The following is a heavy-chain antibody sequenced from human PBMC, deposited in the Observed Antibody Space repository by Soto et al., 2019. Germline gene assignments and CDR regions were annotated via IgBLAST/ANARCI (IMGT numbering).Heavy chain of an antibody. CDR1: GYTFTSYG. J-gene: IGHJ5*02. CDR3: ARDIAAAGTQDWFDP. D-gene: IGHD6-13*01. V-gene: IGHV1-18*01. CDR2: FDPEDGKT. Sequence: ASAQVSCKASGYTFTSYGISWVRQAPGKGLEWMGRFDPEDGKTNYAQKLQGRVTMTKDTSTNTAYMELRSLRSDDTVVYYGARDIAAAGTQDWFDPWGQGTLVTVSS.